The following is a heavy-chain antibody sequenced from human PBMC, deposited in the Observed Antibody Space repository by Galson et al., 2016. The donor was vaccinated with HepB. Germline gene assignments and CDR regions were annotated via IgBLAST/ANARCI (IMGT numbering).Heavy chain of an antibody. Sequence: SLRLSCAASGFNFNVAWMSWVRQAPGKGLEWVGRIKNELDGGTTDFAAFVKGRFIISRDDSRSALYLQMNGLEAEDSGVYYCTKAGYYGSHWWYNGFDVWGQGTTVTVSS. D-gene: IGHD2-8*02. J-gene: IGHJ6*02. CDR3: TKAGYYGSHWWYNGFDV. V-gene: IGHV3-15*01. CDR1: GFNFNVAW. CDR2: IKNELDGGTT.